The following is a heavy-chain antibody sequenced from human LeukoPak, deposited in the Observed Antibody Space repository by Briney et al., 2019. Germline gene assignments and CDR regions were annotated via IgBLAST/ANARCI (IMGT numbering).Heavy chain of an antibody. CDR3: ARDEEQPDDYYGMDV. J-gene: IGHJ6*02. CDR1: GGSISSYD. V-gene: IGHV4-4*07. Sequence: PSETLSVTCTVSGGSISSYDWSWIRQPAGKGLEWIGRIYTSGSTNYNPSLKSRVTMSVDTSKNQFSLKLSSVAAADTAVYYCARDEEQPDDYYGMDVWGQGTTVTVSS. CDR2: IYTSGST. D-gene: IGHD6-13*01.